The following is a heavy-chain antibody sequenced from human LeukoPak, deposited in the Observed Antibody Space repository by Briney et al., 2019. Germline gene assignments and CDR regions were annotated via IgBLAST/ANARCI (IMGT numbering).Heavy chain of an antibody. CDR2: ISGSGGST. J-gene: IGHJ5*02. CDR1: GFTFSSYA. V-gene: IGHV3-23*01. Sequence: GGSLRLSCAASGFTFSSYAMSWVRQAPGKGLEWVSAISGSGGSTYYADSVKGRFTISRDNSKNTLYLQMNSLRAEDTAVYYCAKDAAPFGSSGWFINWFDPWGQGTLVTVSS. D-gene: IGHD6-19*01. CDR3: AKDAAPFGSSGWFINWFDP.